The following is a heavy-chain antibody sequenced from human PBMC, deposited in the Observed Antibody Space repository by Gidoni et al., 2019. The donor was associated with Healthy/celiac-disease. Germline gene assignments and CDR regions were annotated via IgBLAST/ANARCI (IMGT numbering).Heavy chain of an antibody. Sequence: QVQLQQWGAGLLKPSETLSLTCAVYGGSFSGYYWSWIRQPPGKGLEWIGEINHSGSTNYNPSLKSRVTISVDTSKNQFSLKLSSVTAADTAVYYCARSRRTTTLYYYYGMDVWGQGNTVTVSS. CDR1: GGSFSGYY. J-gene: IGHJ6*02. CDR3: ARSRRTTTLYYYYGMDV. V-gene: IGHV4-34*01. D-gene: IGHD4-17*01. CDR2: INHSGST.